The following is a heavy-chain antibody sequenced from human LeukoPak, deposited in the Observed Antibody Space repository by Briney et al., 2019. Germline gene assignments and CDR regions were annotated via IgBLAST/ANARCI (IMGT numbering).Heavy chain of an antibody. CDR3: AKEAQGCSITSCYFDS. V-gene: IGHV3-23*01. J-gene: IGHJ4*02. CDR2: ISGSGGST. CDR1: GFTFSSYA. Sequence: GGSLRLSCAASGFTFSSYAMSWVRQAPGKGVEGVSAISGSGGSTYYADSVKGRFTISRDNSKNTLFLQMHSLRAEDTAVYYCAKEAQGCSITSCYFDSWGQGTLVTVSS. D-gene: IGHD2-2*01.